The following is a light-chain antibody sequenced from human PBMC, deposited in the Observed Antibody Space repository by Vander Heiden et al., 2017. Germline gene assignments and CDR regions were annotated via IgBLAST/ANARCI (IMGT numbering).Light chain of an antibody. CDR3: QQYNNGPRT. J-gene: IGKJ1*01. CDR1: QSVSIN. CDR2: VAS. Sequence: EIVMTQSPATLSVSPGERVTLSCRASQSVSINLAWYQQKPGQAPRLLIYVASTRATGIPARFSGSGSGTEFTLTISSLQSDDAAVYYCQQYNNGPRTFGHGTKVEIK. V-gene: IGKV3-15*01.